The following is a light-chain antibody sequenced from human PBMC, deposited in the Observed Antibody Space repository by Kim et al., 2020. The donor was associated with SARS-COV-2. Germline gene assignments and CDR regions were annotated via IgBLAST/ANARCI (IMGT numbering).Light chain of an antibody. V-gene: IGKV3D-15*01. CDR3: QQYNNWPRPT. Sequence: SPGERVTLSCRASQSVSSNLAWYQQKPGQAPRLLIYGASTRATGIPARFSGSGSGTEFTLTISSLQSEDFAVYYCQQYNNWPRPTFGQGTRLEIK. CDR2: GAS. CDR1: QSVSSN. J-gene: IGKJ5*01.